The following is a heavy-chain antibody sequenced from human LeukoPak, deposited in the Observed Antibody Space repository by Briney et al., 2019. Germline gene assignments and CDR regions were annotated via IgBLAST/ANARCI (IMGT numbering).Heavy chain of an antibody. V-gene: IGHV4-39*01. D-gene: IGHD7-27*01. CDR2: ISYSGTN. CDR1: GGSVSSSSYY. J-gene: IGHJ5*02. Sequence: SETLSLTCTVSGGSVSSSSYYWGWIRQPPGKGLEWIGSISYSGTNSNNPSLKSRVSISVDTSKNQFSVKLTSVTAAATAMYYCASLGTLRSWGQGTLVSVSS. CDR3: ASLGTLRS.